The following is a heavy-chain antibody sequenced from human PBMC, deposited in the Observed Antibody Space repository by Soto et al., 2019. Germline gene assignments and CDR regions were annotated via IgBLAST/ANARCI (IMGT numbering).Heavy chain of an antibody. D-gene: IGHD5-12*01. CDR1: GGSFSPYY. CDR3: ARGGKSGMFMQGYDFDY. J-gene: IGHJ4*02. CDR2: ITHSGST. Sequence: QVQLQQWGAGLLKPSETLSLTCGVYGGSFSPYYWSWIRQPPGKGLEWIGEITHSGSTNYNPSLKGRVTISVDTSKNQCSPKFTSVTAADTAVYYCARGGKSGMFMQGYDFDYWGQGTLVTVSS. V-gene: IGHV4-34*02.